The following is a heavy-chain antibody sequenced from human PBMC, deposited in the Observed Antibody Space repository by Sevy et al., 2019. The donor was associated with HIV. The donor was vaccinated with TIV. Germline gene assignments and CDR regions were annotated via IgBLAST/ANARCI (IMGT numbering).Heavy chain of an antibody. J-gene: IGHJ4*02. D-gene: IGHD3-22*01. CDR1: GGSISSSNW. V-gene: IGHV4-4*02. CDR2: IYHSGST. Sequence: SETLSLTCAVSGGSISSSNWWSWVRQPPGKGLEWIGEIYHSGSTNYNPSLKSRVTISVDKSKNQFSLKLSSVTAADTAVYYCARLAWGYYDSSGYYPGPKALDYWGQGTLVTVSS. CDR3: ARLAWGYYDSSGYYPGPKALDY.